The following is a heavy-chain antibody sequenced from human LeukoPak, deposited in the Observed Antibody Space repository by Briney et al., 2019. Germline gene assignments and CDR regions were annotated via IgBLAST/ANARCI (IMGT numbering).Heavy chain of an antibody. V-gene: IGHV4-4*02. CDR2: IYHSGST. J-gene: IGHJ5*02. D-gene: IGHD2-15*01. CDR1: GGSISSSNW. Sequence: KASETLSLTCAVSGGSISSSNWWSWVRQPPGKGLEWIGEIYHSGSTNYNPSLKSRVTISVDTSKNQFSLKLSSVTAADTAVYYCARGLGCSGGSCYFWSGRWFDPWGQGTLVTVSS. CDR3: ARGLGCSGGSCYFWSGRWFDP.